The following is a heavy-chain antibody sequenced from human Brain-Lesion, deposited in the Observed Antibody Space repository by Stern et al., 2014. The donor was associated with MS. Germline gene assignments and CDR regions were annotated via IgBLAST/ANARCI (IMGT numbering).Heavy chain of an antibody. Sequence: QMVQSGAEVKKPGASVKVSCKVSGYTLTELSMHWVRQAPRKRLEWMGGFDPEDCETIYAQKFQGRVTMTEDTSTDTAYMELSSLRSEDTAVYYCATLSPGAGGNYYRHFDYWGQGTLDTVSS. J-gene: IGHJ4*02. CDR2: FDPEDCET. CDR1: GYTLTELS. CDR3: ATLSPGAGGNYYRHFDY. D-gene: IGHD1-26*01. V-gene: IGHV1-24*01.